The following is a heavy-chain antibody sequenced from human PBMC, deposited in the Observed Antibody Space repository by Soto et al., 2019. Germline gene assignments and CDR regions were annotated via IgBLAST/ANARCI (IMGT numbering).Heavy chain of an antibody. CDR2: ISYDGSNK. Sequence: GGSLRLSCAASGFTFSSYGMHWVRQAPGKGLEWVAVISYDGSNKYYADSVKGRFTISRDNSKNTLYLQMNCLRAEDTAVYYCAKDWQQWVHYYGMDVWGQGTTVTVSS. V-gene: IGHV3-30*18. J-gene: IGHJ6*02. D-gene: IGHD6-19*01. CDR1: GFTFSSYG. CDR3: AKDWQQWVHYYGMDV.